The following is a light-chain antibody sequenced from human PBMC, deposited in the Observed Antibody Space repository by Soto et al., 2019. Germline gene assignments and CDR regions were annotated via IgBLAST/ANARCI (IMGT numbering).Light chain of an antibody. CDR3: QQYKTYSWT. CDR1: QSINSW. V-gene: IGKV1-5*03. Sequence: DIQMTQSPSTLSASVGDRVTITCRASQSINSWLAWYQQKPGRAPKLLIYKASNLESGVPSRFSGSGSGAEFTLTIYSLQPDDFVTYYCQQYKTYSWTFGQGTKVEIK. J-gene: IGKJ1*01. CDR2: KAS.